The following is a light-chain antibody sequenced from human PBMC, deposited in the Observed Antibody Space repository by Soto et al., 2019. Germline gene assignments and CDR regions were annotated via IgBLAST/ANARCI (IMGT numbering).Light chain of an antibody. CDR2: DAS. J-gene: IGKJ5*01. CDR3: QQYGSSPVS. Sequence: EIVLAQSPGTLSLSTGERATLSCRASQTVTSSQLAWYRQKDGQAPRLLIYDASTRATGVPDRFSGSGSGPEYTLTITSLEPEDFAVYSCQQYGSSPVSFGQGTRLEI. V-gene: IGKV3-20*01. CDR1: QTVTSSQ.